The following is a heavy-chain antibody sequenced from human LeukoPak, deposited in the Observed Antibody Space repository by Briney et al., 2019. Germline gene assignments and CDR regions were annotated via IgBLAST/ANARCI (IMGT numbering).Heavy chain of an antibody. D-gene: IGHD2-2*01. CDR1: GFTFSSYS. J-gene: IGHJ4*02. CDR2: ISGTSDYI. V-gene: IGHV3-21*01. Sequence: AGGSLRLSCAASGFTFSSYSMNWVRQAPGKGLEWVSSISGTSDYIYYADSVKGRFTISRDNGKNSLYLQMNGLRAEDTAVYYCARRQSLGCSGTSCFAGPVDYWGQGTLVTVSS. CDR3: ARRQSLGCSGTSCFAGPVDY.